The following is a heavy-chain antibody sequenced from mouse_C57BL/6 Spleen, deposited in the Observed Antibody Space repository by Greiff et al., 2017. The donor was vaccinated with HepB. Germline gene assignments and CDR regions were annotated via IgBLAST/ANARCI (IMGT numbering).Heavy chain of an antibody. V-gene: IGHV5-4*01. CDR1: GFTFSSYA. Sequence: EVQRVESGGGLVKPGGSLKLSCAASGFTFSSYAMSWVRQTPEKRLEWVATISDGGSYTYYPDNVKGRFTISRDNAKNNLYLQISHMKSEDTAMYYCAGEGGYDGYPWFAYWGQGTLVTVSA. J-gene: IGHJ3*01. CDR3: AGEGGYDGYPWFAY. CDR2: ISDGGSYT. D-gene: IGHD2-3*01.